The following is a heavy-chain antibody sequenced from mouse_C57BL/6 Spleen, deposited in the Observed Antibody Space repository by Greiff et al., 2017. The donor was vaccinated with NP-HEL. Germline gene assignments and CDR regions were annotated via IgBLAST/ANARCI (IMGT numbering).Heavy chain of an antibody. V-gene: IGHV1-39*01. J-gene: IGHJ1*03. CDR2: INPNYGTT. Sequence: VQLQQSGPELVKPGASVKISCKASGYSFTDYNMNWVKQSNGKSLEWIGVINPNYGTTSYNQKFKGKATLTVDQSSSTAYMQLNSLTSEDSAVYYCASGYYGSSYGYFDVWGTGTTVTVSS. D-gene: IGHD1-1*01. CDR1: GYSFTDYN. CDR3: ASGYYGSSYGYFDV.